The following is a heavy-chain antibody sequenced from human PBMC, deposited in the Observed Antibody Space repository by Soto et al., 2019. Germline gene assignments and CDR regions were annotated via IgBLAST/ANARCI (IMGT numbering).Heavy chain of an antibody. D-gene: IGHD6-13*01. J-gene: IGHJ4*02. V-gene: IGHV3-23*01. CDR3: ARYSSSWSFDY. CDR2: ISASGGST. Sequence: GGSLRLSCAASGFTFSTYAMTWVRQAPGKGLEWVSAISASGGSTYYADSVKGRFTISRDNSKNTLYLQMNSLRAEDTAVYYCARYSSSWSFDYWGQGTLVTVSS. CDR1: GFTFSTYA.